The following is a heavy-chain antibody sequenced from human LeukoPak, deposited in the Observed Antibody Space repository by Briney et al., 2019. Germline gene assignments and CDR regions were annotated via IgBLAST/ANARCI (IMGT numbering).Heavy chain of an antibody. CDR2: ICTSGST. Sequence: SQTLSLTCTVSGGSISSGSYYWSWIRQPAGKGLEWIGRICTSGSTNYNPSLKSRVTISVDTSKNQFSLRLSSVTAADTAVYYCAREEVVVTAMSAFDIWGQGTMVTVSS. V-gene: IGHV4-61*02. CDR1: GGSISSGSYY. J-gene: IGHJ3*02. D-gene: IGHD2-21*02. CDR3: AREEVVVTAMSAFDI.